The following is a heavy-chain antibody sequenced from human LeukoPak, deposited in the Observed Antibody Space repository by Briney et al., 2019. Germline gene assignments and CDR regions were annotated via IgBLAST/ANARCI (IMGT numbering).Heavy chain of an antibody. CDR1: GYNFTNYW. D-gene: IGHD6-19*01. Sequence: GESLKISCKGSGYNFTNYWIGWVRQMPGEGLEWMGIIYPGDSNTRYSPSFQGQVTISADKSINTAYLQWSSLKASDTAMYYCARRNIEVAGNSFDYWGQGTLVTVSS. CDR3: ARRNIEVAGNSFDY. CDR2: IYPGDSNT. V-gene: IGHV5-51*01. J-gene: IGHJ4*02.